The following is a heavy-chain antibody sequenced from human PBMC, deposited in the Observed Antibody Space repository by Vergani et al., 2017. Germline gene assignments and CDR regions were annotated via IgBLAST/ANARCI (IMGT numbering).Heavy chain of an antibody. V-gene: IGHV5-51*01. J-gene: IGHJ4*02. CDR1: GYSFTSYW. CDR3: ARLGGYYGSGSYRSPALDY. CDR2: IYPGDSDT. Sequence: VQLVQSGAEVKKPGESLKISCKGSGYSFTSYWIGWVRQMPGKGLEWMGIIYPGDSDTRYRPSFQGQVTISADKSISTAYLQRSSLKASDTAMYYCARLGGYYGSGSYRSPALDYWGQGTLVTVSS. D-gene: IGHD3-10*01.